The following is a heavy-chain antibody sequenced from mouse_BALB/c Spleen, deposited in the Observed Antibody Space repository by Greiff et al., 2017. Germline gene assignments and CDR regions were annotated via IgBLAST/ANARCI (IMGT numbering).Heavy chain of an antibody. CDR2: ISSGGSYT. V-gene: IGHV5-6*02. J-gene: IGHJ4*01. Sequence: EVMLVESGGDLVKPGGSLKLSCAASGFTFSSYGMSWVRQTPDKRLEWVATISSGGSYTYYPDSVKGRFTISRDNAKNTLYLQMSSLKSEDTAMYYCARRGLYGNYGYAMDYWGQGTSVTVSS. D-gene: IGHD2-1*01. CDR1: GFTFSSYG. CDR3: ARRGLYGNYGYAMDY.